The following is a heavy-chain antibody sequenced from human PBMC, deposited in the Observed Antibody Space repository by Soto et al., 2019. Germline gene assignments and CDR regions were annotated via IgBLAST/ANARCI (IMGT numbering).Heavy chain of an antibody. CDR3: AKDKLNSNYEYYFDS. D-gene: IGHD4-4*01. CDR1: GFSFENYA. CDR2: ISWNRGTI. V-gene: IGHV3-9*01. J-gene: IGHJ4*02. Sequence: GGSLRLSCAASGFSFENYAMHWVRQAPGKGLEWVSGISWNRGTIDYADSVKGRFTISRDNAKNSLYLQMNSLRAEDTALYFCAKDKLNSNYEYYFDSWGQGTLVTVSS.